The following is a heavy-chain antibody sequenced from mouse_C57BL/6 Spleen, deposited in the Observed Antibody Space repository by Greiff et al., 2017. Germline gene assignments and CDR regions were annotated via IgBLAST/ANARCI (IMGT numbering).Heavy chain of an antibody. Sequence: EVKLMESGGDLVKPGGSLKLSCAASGFTFSSYGMSWVRQTPDKRLEWVATISSGGSYTYYPDSVKGRFTISRDNAKNTLYLQMSRLKSEDTAMYYCARLSLGYFDYWGQGTTLTVSS. CDR3: ARLSLGYFDY. J-gene: IGHJ2*01. V-gene: IGHV5-6*01. CDR1: GFTFSSYG. CDR2: ISSGGSYT.